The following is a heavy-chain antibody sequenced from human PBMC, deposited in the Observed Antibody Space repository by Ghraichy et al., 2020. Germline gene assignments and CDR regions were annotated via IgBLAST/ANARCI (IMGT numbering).Heavy chain of an antibody. CDR3: ARFDSSSWSYNYWYFDL. V-gene: IGHV4-59*01. J-gene: IGHJ2*01. CDR2: IYYSGST. CDR1: GGSISSYY. D-gene: IGHD6-13*01. Sequence: ESLNISCTVSGGSISSYYWSWIRQPPGKGLEWIGYIYYSGSTNYNPSLKSRVTISVDTSKNQFSLKLSSVTAADTAVYYCARFDSSSWSYNYWYFDLWGRGTLVTVSS.